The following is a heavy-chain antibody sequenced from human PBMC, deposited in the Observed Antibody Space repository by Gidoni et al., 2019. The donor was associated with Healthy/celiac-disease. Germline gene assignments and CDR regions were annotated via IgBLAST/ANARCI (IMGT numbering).Heavy chain of an antibody. CDR3: ARGGVRHCGGDCYSTLFDY. CDR1: GYSFTSYW. J-gene: IGHJ4*02. Sequence: EVQLVQSGAEVKKPGESLKISCKGSGYSFTSYWIGWVRQMPGKGLEWMGIIYPGDSDTRYSPSFQGQVTISADKSISTAYLQWSSLKASDTAMYYCARGGVRHCGGDCYSTLFDYWGQGTLVTVSS. D-gene: IGHD2-21*02. CDR2: IYPGDSDT. V-gene: IGHV5-51*01.